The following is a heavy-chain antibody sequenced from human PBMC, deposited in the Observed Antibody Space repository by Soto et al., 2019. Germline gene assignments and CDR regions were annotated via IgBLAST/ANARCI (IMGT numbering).Heavy chain of an antibody. Sequence: EVQLVESGGGLVQPGGSLRLSCAASGFTFSDHYMDWVRQAPGKGLEWVGRSRNKANSHTTEYAASVKGRFTMSRDDSKNSLYLQMNSLKTEDTAVYYCGGGKGTGNDPSVGCMDVWGQGTTVTVSS. CDR2: SRNKANSHTT. D-gene: IGHD5-12*01. J-gene: IGHJ6*02. CDR3: GGGKGTGNDPSVGCMDV. V-gene: IGHV3-72*01. CDR1: GFTFSDHY.